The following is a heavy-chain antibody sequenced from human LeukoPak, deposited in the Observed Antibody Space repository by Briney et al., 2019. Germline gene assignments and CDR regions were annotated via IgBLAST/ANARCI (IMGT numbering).Heavy chain of an antibody. Sequence: GGSLRLSCAASGFTFSSYSMNWVRQAPGKGLEWVSSISSSSSYIYYADSVKGRFTISRDNAKNSLYLQMNSLRAEDTAVYYCARDQGDAPYYYDSSGYCYDYWGQGTLVTVSS. V-gene: IGHV3-21*01. CDR3: ARDQGDAPYYYDSSGYCYDY. D-gene: IGHD3-22*01. CDR2: ISSSSSYI. CDR1: GFTFSSYS. J-gene: IGHJ4*02.